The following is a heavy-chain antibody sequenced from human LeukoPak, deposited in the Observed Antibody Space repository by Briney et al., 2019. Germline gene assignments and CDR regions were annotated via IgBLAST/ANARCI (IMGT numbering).Heavy chain of an antibody. CDR2: INHSGST. D-gene: IGHD6-13*01. J-gene: IGHJ4*02. CDR1: GFTFSTYA. CDR3: ARAGIAAAGDY. V-gene: IGHV4-34*01. Sequence: GSLRLSCAASGFTFSTYAMSWVRQPPGKGLEWIGEINHSGSTNYNPSLKSRVTISVDTSKNQFSLKLSSVTAADTAVYYCARAGIAAAGDYWGQGTLVTVSS.